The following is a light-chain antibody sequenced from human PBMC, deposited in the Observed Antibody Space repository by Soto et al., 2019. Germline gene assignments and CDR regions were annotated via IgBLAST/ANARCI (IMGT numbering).Light chain of an antibody. CDR2: AAS. V-gene: IGKV1-5*03. CDR1: QSVSDW. J-gene: IGKJ1*01. Sequence: DIQMTQSPSTLSASVGDRVTIACRASQSVSDWLAWYQQKPGQAPKFLIYAASSLANGVPLRFGGSGSGTEFTLTISSLQPEDFATYYCQQYDTYPTTFGQGTKVEVK. CDR3: QQYDTYPTT.